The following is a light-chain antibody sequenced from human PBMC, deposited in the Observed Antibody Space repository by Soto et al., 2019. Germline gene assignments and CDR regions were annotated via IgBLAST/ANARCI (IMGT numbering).Light chain of an antibody. CDR2: AAS. CDR3: LQDYNYPLT. V-gene: IGKV1-6*01. CDR1: HGIRND. J-gene: IGKJ4*01. Sequence: AIQMTQSPSSLSASVGDRVTITCRASHGIRNDLGWYQQKPGKAPQLLIYAASTLQSGVPSRFSGSGSGTDFTLTISSLQPEDFATYYCLQDYNYPLTFGGGTKVEIK.